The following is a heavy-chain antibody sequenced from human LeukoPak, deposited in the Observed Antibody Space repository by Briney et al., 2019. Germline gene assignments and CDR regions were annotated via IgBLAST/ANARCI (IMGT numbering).Heavy chain of an antibody. CDR1: GFTFRNYD. J-gene: IGHJ5*01. D-gene: IGHD5-12*01. CDR3: AKSWQYNWFDS. V-gene: IGHV3-23*01. CDR2: ISGSGDNT. Sequence: PGGSLRLSCTASGFTFRNYDMSWVRQAPGKGLEWVSGISGSGDNTYNADSVKGRFTIARDNSKNTLYLQMNSLRAEDTALYYCAKSWQYNWFDSWGQGTLVTVSS.